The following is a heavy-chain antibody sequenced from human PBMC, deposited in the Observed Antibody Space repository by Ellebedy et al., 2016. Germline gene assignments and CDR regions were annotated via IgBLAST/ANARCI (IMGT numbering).Heavy chain of an antibody. V-gene: IGHV3-33*01. CDR3: ARGIRYFDY. CDR2: IWYDGSNK. Sequence: GESLKISXAASGFTFSSYGMHWVRQAPGKGLEWVAVIWYDGSNKYYADSVKGRFTISRDNSKNTLYLQMNSLRAEDTAVYYCARGIRYFDYWGQGTLVTVSS. CDR1: GFTFSSYG. J-gene: IGHJ4*02.